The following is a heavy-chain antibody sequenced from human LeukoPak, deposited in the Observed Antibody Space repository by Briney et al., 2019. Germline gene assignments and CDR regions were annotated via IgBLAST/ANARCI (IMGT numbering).Heavy chain of an antibody. D-gene: IGHD2-2*02. V-gene: IGHV1-18*01. J-gene: IGHJ6*03. CDR2: ISAYNGNT. CDR1: GYTFTSYG. Sequence: RASVKVSCKASGYTFTSYGISWVRQAPGQGLEWMGWISAYNGNTNYAQKLQGRVTMTTDTSTSTAYMELRSLRSDDTAVYYCARDSGYCSSTSCYTPPNYYYYYMDVWGKGTTVTVSS. CDR3: ARDSGYCSSTSCYTPPNYYYYYMDV.